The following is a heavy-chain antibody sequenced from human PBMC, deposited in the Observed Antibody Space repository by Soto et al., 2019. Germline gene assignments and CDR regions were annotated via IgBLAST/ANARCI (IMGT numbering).Heavy chain of an antibody. CDR3: ARSAAADY. D-gene: IGHD6-13*01. Sequence: PSETLSLTCTVSGGSISRFYWSWIRLPPGKGLEWIGNIYYTGLTHYNPSLRSRVTISVDTSKNQLSLKLSSVTAADTAVYYCARSAAADYWGQGTLVTVSS. CDR2: IYYTGLT. J-gene: IGHJ4*02. V-gene: IGHV4-59*01. CDR1: GGSISRFY.